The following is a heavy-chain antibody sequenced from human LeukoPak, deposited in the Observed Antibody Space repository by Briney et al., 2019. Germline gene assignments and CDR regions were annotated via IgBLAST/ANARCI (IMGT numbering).Heavy chain of an antibody. J-gene: IGHJ4*02. Sequence: PGTLSLTCAVSGGSISSSNWWGWVRQPPGKGLEWIGEIYHSGSPNYNPSLKSRVTISVDKSRNHFSLNLSSVTAADTAVYYCARVNINNWHSCDYWGQGTLVTVSS. CDR1: GGSISSSNW. CDR2: IYHSGSP. D-gene: IGHD1-1*01. CDR3: ARVNINNWHSCDY. V-gene: IGHV4-4*03.